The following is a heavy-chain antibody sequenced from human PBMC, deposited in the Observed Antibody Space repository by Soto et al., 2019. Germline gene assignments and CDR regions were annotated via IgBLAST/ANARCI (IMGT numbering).Heavy chain of an antibody. CDR3: AGGRQDYDMSTYYFDY. CDR2: IFESGTT. J-gene: IGHJ4*02. CDR1: GGSISRSNYY. Sequence: QLQLQESGPGLVKPSETLSLTCTVSGGSISRSNYYWAWLRQPPGKGPEWIGSIFESGTTYNTPSLKSRVAISAVASKNEFSPSLHYTAAADTAVYYCAGGRQDYDMSTYYFDYWGQGTLVTVSS. D-gene: IGHD3-22*01. V-gene: IGHV4-39*01.